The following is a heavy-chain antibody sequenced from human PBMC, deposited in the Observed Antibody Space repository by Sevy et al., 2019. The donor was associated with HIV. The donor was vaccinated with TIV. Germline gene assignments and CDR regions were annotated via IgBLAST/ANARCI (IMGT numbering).Heavy chain of an antibody. CDR2: FSFGCGQI. CDR3: SRVGCTKPHYF. CDR1: GFTFSIYY. J-gene: IGHJ4*01. D-gene: IGHD2-8*01. V-gene: IGHV3-23*01. Sequence: GGSLRLSCAASGFTFSIYYMRWVRHAQGKGLEWVSTFSFGCGQINYGDPVKGRFTIVRDNSKNILYLQRNSLSAEDTAVYYCSRVGCTKPHYFLGHGTLVTVSS.